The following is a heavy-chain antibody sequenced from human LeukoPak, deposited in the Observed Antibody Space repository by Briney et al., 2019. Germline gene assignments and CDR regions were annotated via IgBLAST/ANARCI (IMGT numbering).Heavy chain of an antibody. CDR1: GFTFSNYA. D-gene: IGHD6-13*01. V-gene: IGHV3-23*01. J-gene: IGHJ4*02. CDR2: LSNTGSRA. CDR3: AKGLESSIWYTLIDY. Sequence: PGGSLRLSCAASGFTFSNYAMNWVRQAPGKGMEWVSGLSNTGSRASYADSVKGRFTISRDNSKNTLYLQLNNLRAGDTAFYYCAKGLESSIWYTLIDYWGLGTLVTVSS.